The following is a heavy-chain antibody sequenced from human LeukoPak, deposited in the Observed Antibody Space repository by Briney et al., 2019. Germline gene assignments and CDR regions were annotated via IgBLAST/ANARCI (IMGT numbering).Heavy chain of an antibody. Sequence: PGGSLRLSCAASGFTFSSYEMNWVRQAPGKGLEWVSYISSSGSTIYYADSVKGRFTISRDNGKNSLYLQMNSPRVEDTAVYYCAKLAKYEHWGQGTPVTASS. CDR1: GFTFSSYE. D-gene: IGHD1-1*01. CDR3: AKLAKYEH. CDR2: ISSSGSTI. V-gene: IGHV3-48*03. J-gene: IGHJ1*01.